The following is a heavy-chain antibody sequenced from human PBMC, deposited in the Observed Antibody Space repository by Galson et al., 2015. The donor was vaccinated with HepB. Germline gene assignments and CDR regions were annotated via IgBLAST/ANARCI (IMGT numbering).Heavy chain of an antibody. Sequence: PALVKPTQTLTLTCTFSGFSLSTSGVGVGWIRQPPGKALEWLALIYWDDDKRYSPSLKSRLTITKDTSKNQVVLTMTNMDPVDTAIYYCAHRLAVSSSWFLGFDPWGQGTLVTVSS. CDR2: IYWDDDK. CDR1: GFSLSTSGVG. V-gene: IGHV2-5*02. J-gene: IGHJ5*02. CDR3: AHRLAVSSSWFLGFDP. D-gene: IGHD6-13*01.